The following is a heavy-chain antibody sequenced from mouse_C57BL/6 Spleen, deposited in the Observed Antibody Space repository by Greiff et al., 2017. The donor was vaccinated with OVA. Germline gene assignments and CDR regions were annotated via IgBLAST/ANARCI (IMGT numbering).Heavy chain of an antibody. CDR1: GFNIKDDY. CDR3: TIDSSFAY. J-gene: IGHJ3*01. CDR2: IDPENGDT. D-gene: IGHD3-2*01. V-gene: IGHV14-4*01. Sequence: VQLKESGAELVRPGASVKLSCTASGFNIKDDYMHWVKQRPEQGLEWIGWIDPENGDTEYASKFQGKATITADTSSNTAYLQLSSLTSEDTAVYYCTIDSSFAYWGQGTLVTVSA.